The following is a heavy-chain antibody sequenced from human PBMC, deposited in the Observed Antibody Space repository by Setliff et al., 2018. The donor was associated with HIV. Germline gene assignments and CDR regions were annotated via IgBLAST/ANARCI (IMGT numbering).Heavy chain of an antibody. CDR2: FYYSGFT. D-gene: IGHD4-17*01. CDR3: ATPVTSRGYYYMDV. J-gene: IGHJ6*03. CDR1: GGSITSSLYY. V-gene: IGHV4-31*03. Sequence: PSETLSLTCTVSGGSITSSLYYWTWIRQHPGKGLEWIGYFYYSGFTYYNPSLKSRVTISIDTSNNQFSLKLKSVTAADTAVYYCATPVTSRGYYYMDVWGKGTTVTVS.